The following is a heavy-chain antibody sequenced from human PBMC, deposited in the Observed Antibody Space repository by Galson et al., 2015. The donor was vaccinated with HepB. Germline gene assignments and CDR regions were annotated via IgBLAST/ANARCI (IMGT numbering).Heavy chain of an antibody. CDR2: FDPEDGET. CDR1: GYTLTELS. CDR3: ATSTQAAALYYYYGMDV. V-gene: IGHV1-24*01. Sequence: SVKVSCKVSGYTLTELSMHWVRQAPGKGLEWMGGFDPEDGETIYAQKFQGRVTMTEDTSTDTAYMELSSLRSEDTAVYYCATSTQAAALYYYYGMDVWGQGTTVTVSS. D-gene: IGHD2-15*01. J-gene: IGHJ6*02.